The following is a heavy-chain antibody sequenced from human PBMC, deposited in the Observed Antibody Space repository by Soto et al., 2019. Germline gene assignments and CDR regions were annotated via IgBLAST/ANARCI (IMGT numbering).Heavy chain of an antibody. V-gene: IGHV3-33*01. CDR2: IWYDGSIK. Sequence: QVQLVESGGGMVQPGRSLRLSCVASESMFGSYGMYWVRQAPGKGLEWVAVIWYDGSIKHYADSVKGRFTISRDNSKNTLQLQMNSLRAEDTAVYYCARVSSDYYGMDVWGQGTAVIVSS. CDR3: ARVSSDYYGMDV. CDR1: ESMFGSYG. J-gene: IGHJ6*02. D-gene: IGHD3-22*01.